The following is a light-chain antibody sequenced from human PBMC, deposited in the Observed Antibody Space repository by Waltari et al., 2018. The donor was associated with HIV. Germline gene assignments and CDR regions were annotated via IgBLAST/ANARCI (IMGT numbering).Light chain of an antibody. CDR2: RND. CDR1: SDNVGYQG. CDR3: SAWDSSLGAWV. Sequence: HAGLTQPPSVSKGLKQTATLTCAGNSDNVGYQGVAWLQQHQGHPPKLLSYRNDDRPSGVSERFSTSRSGNTAFLTITELQPEDETDYFCSAWDSSLGAWVFGGGTRLTVL. V-gene: IGLV10-54*01. J-gene: IGLJ3*02.